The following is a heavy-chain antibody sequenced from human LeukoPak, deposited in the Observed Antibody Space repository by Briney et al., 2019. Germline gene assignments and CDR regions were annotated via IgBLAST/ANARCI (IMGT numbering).Heavy chain of an antibody. J-gene: IGHJ4*02. CDR2: ISNRGIII. CDR1: GFNFSATY. CDR3: ASGGDYVGIAATFRY. Sequence: PGGSLRLSCAASGFNFSATYMTWIRQAPGKGLEWVSYISNRGIIINYADSVKGRFTISRDDAKSSLYLHMNNLRTEDTALYYCASGGDYVGIAATFRYWGQGSMVTVSS. V-gene: IGHV3-11*01. D-gene: IGHD4-23*01.